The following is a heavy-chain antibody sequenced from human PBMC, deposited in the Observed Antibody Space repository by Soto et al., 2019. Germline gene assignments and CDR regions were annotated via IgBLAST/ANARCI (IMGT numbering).Heavy chain of an antibody. CDR2: ISGSGGST. J-gene: IGHJ6*02. V-gene: IGHV3-23*01. CDR3: AKDVQKPRWFGELSSGYYYYGMDV. Sequence: GGSLRLSCAASGFTFSSYAMSWVRQAPGKGLEWVSAISGSGGSTYYADSVKGRFTISRDNSKNTLYLQMNSLRAEDTAVYYCAKDVQKPRWFGELSSGYYYYGMDVWGQGTTVTVSS. D-gene: IGHD3-10*01. CDR1: GFTFSSYA.